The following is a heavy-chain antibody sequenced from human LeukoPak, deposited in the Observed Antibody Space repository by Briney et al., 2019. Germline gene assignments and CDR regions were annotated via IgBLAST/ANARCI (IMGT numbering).Heavy chain of an antibody. CDR3: ALIVVVPAAPKSGGQY. CDR1: GFTFSSYA. Sequence: GGSLRLSCAASGFTFSSYAMHWVRQAPGKGLEWVAVISYDGSNKYYADSVKGRFTISRDNSKNTLYLQMNSLRSEDTAVYYCALIVVVPAAPKSGGQYWGQGTLVTVSS. V-gene: IGHV3-30-3*01. J-gene: IGHJ4*02. D-gene: IGHD2-2*01. CDR2: ISYDGSNK.